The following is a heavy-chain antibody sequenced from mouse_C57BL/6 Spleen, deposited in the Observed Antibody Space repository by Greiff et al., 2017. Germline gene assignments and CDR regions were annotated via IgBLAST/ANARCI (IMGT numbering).Heavy chain of an antibody. Sequence: QVQLQQPGAELVKPGASVKLSCKASGYTFTSYWMQWVKQRPGQGLEWIGEIAPSDSSTNYNQKFKGKATLTVDTSSSTAYMQLSSLTSEDSAVYYCARSAQADAMDYWGQGTSVTVSS. CDR2: IAPSDSST. CDR1: GYTFTSYW. V-gene: IGHV1-50*01. CDR3: ARSAQADAMDY. J-gene: IGHJ4*01. D-gene: IGHD3-2*02.